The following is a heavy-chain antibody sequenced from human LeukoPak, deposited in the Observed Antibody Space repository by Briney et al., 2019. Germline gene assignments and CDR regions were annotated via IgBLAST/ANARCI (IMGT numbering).Heavy chain of an antibody. Sequence: SETLSLTCTVSGDSLSRSSWSWIRQSPGGGLEWIGYMFYGGTTNHNPSLKGRVTMSMVTSKDQFSLSLSSVTAADTAVYFCVRHWVHDFGGSDWYFDLWGRGTLVTVSS. V-gene: IGHV4-59*08. CDR1: GDSLSRSS. J-gene: IGHJ2*01. CDR3: VRHWVHDFGGSDWYFDL. CDR2: MFYGGTT. D-gene: IGHD4-23*01.